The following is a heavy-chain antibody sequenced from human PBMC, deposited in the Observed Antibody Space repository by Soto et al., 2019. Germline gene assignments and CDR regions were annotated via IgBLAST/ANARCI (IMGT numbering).Heavy chain of an antibody. CDR3: ARERAGGLGYCTNGVCEKHRDAFDI. CDR1: GYTFTGYY. D-gene: IGHD2-8*01. CDR2: INPNSGGT. J-gene: IGHJ3*02. V-gene: IGHV1-2*04. Sequence: ASVKVSCKASGYTFTGYYMHWVRQAPGQGLEWMGWINPNSGGTNYAQKFQGWVTMTRDTSISTAYMELSRLRSDDTAVYYCARERAGGLGYCTNGVCEKHRDAFDIWGQGTMVTVSS.